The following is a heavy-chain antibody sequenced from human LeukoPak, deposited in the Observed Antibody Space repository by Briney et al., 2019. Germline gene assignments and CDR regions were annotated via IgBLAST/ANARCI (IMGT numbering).Heavy chain of an antibody. CDR2: IYYSGST. V-gene: IGHV4-59*01. Sequence: SETLSLTCTVSGGSISSYYWSWIRQPPGKGLEWIGYIYYSGSTNYNPSLKSRVTISVDTSKNQFSLKLSSVTAADTAVYYCARVVPYYYGMDVWGQGITVTVSS. CDR3: ARVVPYYYGMDV. J-gene: IGHJ6*02. CDR1: GGSISSYY.